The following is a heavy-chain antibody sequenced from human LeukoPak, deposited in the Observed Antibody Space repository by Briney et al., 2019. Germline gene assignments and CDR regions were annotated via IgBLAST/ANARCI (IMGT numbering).Heavy chain of an antibody. V-gene: IGHV3-7*01. Sequence: GGSLRLSCAASGFTFSTYWMSWVRQAPGKGLEWVANIKQDGSEKYYVDSVKGRFTISRDNAKNSLYLQMNSLRAEDTAVYYCARGTYCGGDCALGYWGQGTLVTVSS. J-gene: IGHJ4*02. CDR3: ARGTYCGGDCALGY. D-gene: IGHD2-21*02. CDR1: GFTFSTYW. CDR2: IKQDGSEK.